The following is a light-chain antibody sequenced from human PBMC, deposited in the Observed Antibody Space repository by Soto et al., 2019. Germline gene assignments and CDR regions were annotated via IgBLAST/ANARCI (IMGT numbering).Light chain of an antibody. CDR1: QIIDTW. CDR3: QQYETYSPWT. J-gene: IGKJ1*01. CDR2: KPS. V-gene: IGKV1-5*03. Sequence: DIQKSQYPSSLSASVGDRITITCRASQIIDTWLAWYQQKPGKAPKLLIYKPSSLENGVPSRFSGSGSGTEFSLTIISLQPDDFSTYDCQQYETYSPWTFGQGTKV.